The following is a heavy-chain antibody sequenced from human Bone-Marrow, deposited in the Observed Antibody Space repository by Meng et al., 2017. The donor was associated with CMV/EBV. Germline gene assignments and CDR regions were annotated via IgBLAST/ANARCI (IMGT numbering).Heavy chain of an antibody. CDR3: AKSRRGTSYSYGLMAADRFDP. Sequence: SYAMGWVRQAPGKGLEWVSAISGSGGSTYYADSVKGRFTISRDNSKNTLYLQMNSLRAEDTAVYYCAKSRRGTSYSYGLMAADRFDPWGQGTLVTVSS. V-gene: IGHV3-23*01. J-gene: IGHJ5*02. D-gene: IGHD5-18*01. CDR2: ISGSGGST. CDR1: SYA.